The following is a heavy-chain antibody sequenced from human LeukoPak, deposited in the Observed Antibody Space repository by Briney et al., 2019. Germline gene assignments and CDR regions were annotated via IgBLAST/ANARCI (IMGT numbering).Heavy chain of an antibody. Sequence: SETLSLTCTVSGGSVSNYYWSWIRQSPGKGLEWIGYISHSGSVNYNPSLKSRVTMSVDTSKDQFSLKLSSVTAADTAVYYCARVKGREGSTVIIDYWGQGTLVTVSS. CDR2: ISHSGSV. V-gene: IGHV4-59*02. CDR3: ARVKGREGSTVIIDY. J-gene: IGHJ4*02. CDR1: GGSVSNYY. D-gene: IGHD3-10*01.